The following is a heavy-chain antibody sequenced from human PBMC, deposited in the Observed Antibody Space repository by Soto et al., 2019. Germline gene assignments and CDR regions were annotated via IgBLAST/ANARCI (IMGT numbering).Heavy chain of an antibody. J-gene: IGHJ5*01. CDR3: ARLRGDSSFDF. CDR1: GDSVSSNSAT. V-gene: IGHV6-1*01. Sequence: SQTLSLTCAISGDSVSSNSATWDWNRQSPSRGLEWLGRTYYRSRWFNDYAGSVKGRITINPDTSNNQFSLQLTSLSPDDTAVYYCARLRGDSSFDFWGQGTRVNVSS. CDR2: TYYRSRWFN.